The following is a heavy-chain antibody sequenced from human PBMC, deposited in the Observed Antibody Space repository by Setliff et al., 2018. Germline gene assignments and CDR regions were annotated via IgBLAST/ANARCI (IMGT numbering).Heavy chain of an antibody. CDR1: GFTFSRYW. CDR2: ISPDGTIS. V-gene: IGHV3-74*01. Sequence: GGSLRLSCGASGFTFSRYWMYWVRQVPGKGLVWVSRISPDGTISNYADSVKGRFTISRDNAKYTLYLQMNGLRGEDTAVYFCASIDWGENFYNMDVWGKGTTVTVSS. D-gene: IGHD7-27*01. CDR3: ASIDWGENFYNMDV. J-gene: IGHJ6*03.